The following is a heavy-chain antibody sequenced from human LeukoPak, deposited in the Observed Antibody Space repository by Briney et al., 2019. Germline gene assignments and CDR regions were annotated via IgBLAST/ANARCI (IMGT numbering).Heavy chain of an antibody. Sequence: SETLSLTCTVSGGSISSYYWCWIRQPPGEGLEWIGYIYYSGSTNYNPSLKSRVTISVDTSKNQFSLKLSSVTAADTAVYYCARVNSGWHDAFDIWGQGTMVTVSS. D-gene: IGHD6-19*01. J-gene: IGHJ3*02. CDR1: GGSISSYY. CDR2: IYYSGST. CDR3: ARVNSGWHDAFDI. V-gene: IGHV4-59*08.